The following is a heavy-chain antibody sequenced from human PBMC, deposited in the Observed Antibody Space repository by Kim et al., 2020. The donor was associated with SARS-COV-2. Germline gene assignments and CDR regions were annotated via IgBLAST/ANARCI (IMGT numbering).Heavy chain of an antibody. D-gene: IGHD1-26*01. Sequence: SETLSLTCTVSGGSISSYYWSWIRQPPGKGLEWIGYIYYSGSTNYNPSLKSRVTISVDTSKNQFSLKLSSVTAADTAVYYCARKRGRGWGYFAYWCQGT. V-gene: IGHV4-59*01. J-gene: IGHJ4*02. CDR2: IYYSGST. CDR1: GGSISSYY. CDR3: ARKRGRGWGYFAY.